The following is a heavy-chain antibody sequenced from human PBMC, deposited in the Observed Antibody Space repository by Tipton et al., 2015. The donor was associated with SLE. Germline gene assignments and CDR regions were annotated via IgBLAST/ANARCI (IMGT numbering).Heavy chain of an antibody. J-gene: IGHJ5*02. Sequence: SLRLSCAASGFTFSSYGMHWVRQAPGKGLEWVAFIRYDGSNKYYADSVKGRFTISRDNSKNTLYLQMNSLRAEDTAVYYCAKGMTMVQALGSWGQGTLVTVSS. D-gene: IGHD3-10*01. CDR3: AKGMTMVQALGS. V-gene: IGHV3-30*02. CDR2: IRYDGSNK. CDR1: GFTFSSYG.